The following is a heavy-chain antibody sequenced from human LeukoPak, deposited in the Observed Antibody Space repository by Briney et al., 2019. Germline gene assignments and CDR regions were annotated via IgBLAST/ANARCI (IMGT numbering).Heavy chain of an antibody. V-gene: IGHV3-21*01. Sequence: GGSLRLSCAASGFTFSSYSMNWVRQAPGKGLEWVSSISSSSSYIYYADSVKGRFTISRDNAKNSLYLQMNSLRAEDTAVYYCAREDSGSWYYFDYWGQGTLVTVSS. D-gene: IGHD1-26*01. CDR2: ISSSSSYI. CDR3: AREDSGSWYYFDY. J-gene: IGHJ4*02. CDR1: GFTFSSYS.